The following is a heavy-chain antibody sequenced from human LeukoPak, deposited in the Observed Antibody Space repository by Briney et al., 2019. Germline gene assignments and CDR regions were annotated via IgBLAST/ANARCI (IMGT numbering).Heavy chain of an antibody. CDR1: GGTFSSYA. J-gene: IGHJ4*02. CDR3: AREGSIAAAGRYFDY. Sequence: SVKVSCKASGGTFSSYAISWVRQAPGQGLEWMGGIIPIFGTVNYAQKFQGRVTITADKSTSTAYMELSSLRSEDTAVYYCAREGSIAAAGRYFDYWGQGTLVTVSS. CDR2: IIPIFGTV. V-gene: IGHV1-69*06. D-gene: IGHD6-13*01.